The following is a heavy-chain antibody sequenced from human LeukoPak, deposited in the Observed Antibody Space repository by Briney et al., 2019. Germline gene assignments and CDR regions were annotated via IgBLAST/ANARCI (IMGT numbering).Heavy chain of an antibody. Sequence: PGGSLRLSCTASGFTLSSYEMSWIRQAPGKGLVWVSRLNSDGSSTNYADSVKGRFTISRDNAKNTLYLQMNSLRDEDTAVFYCARSRYDYIWGIDYWGQGTLVTISS. J-gene: IGHJ4*02. D-gene: IGHD3-16*01. CDR3: ARSRYDYIWGIDY. V-gene: IGHV3-74*01. CDR1: GFTLSSYE. CDR2: LNSDGSST.